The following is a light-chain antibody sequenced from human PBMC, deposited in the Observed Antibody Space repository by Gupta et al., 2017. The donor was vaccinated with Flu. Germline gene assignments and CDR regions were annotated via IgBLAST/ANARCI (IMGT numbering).Light chain of an antibody. CDR3: VRYMGSDIWV. J-gene: IGLJ3*02. CDR2: STN. V-gene: IGLV8-61*01. CDR1: SGSVSNSYY. Sequence: TVVTLETTCSVCPGVTVTLTCGLTSGSVSNSYYPSWYQQTPGQAPRKLIYSTNTRSSGVPDRFSGSILGNKAALTIPGAQADDESDYYCVRYMGSDIWVFGGGTKLTVL.